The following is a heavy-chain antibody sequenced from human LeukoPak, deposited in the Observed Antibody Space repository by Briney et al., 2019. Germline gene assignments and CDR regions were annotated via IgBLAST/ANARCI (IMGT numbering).Heavy chain of an antibody. J-gene: IGHJ4*02. CDR1: GYSIITGYY. CDR3: ARRLNYCSGGTCYRIFDY. V-gene: IGHV4-38-2*01. Sequence: SETLSLTCAASGYSIITGYYWGWIRQPPGKGLEWIGSIYHSGSTYYNPSLRSRVTISVDTSKNQFSMKLNSVTAADTAVYFCARRLNYCSGGTCYRIFDYWGQGTLVTVSS. D-gene: IGHD2-15*01. CDR2: IYHSGST.